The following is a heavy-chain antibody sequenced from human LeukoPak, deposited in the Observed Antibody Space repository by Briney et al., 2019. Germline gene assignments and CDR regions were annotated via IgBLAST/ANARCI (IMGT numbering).Heavy chain of an antibody. D-gene: IGHD3-10*01. V-gene: IGHV3-33*01. CDR2: MWYDGSEK. Sequence: PGKSLRLSCAASGFSFSSYGMHWVRQAPGKGLEWVAVMWYDGSEKYYADSVKGRFTISRDNAKNSLYLQMNSLRDEDTSVYYCARGVRGVYFDYWGQGTLVTVSS. J-gene: IGHJ4*02. CDR3: ARGVRGVYFDY. CDR1: GFSFSSYG.